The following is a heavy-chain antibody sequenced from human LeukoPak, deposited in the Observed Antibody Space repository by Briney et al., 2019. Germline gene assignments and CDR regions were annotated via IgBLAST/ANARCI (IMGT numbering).Heavy chain of an antibody. D-gene: IGHD3-22*01. CDR3: AKDQAMIVVGGFDY. CDR1: GFTFSSYA. V-gene: IGHV3-23*01. CDR2: ISGSGGST. J-gene: IGHJ4*02. Sequence: PGGSLRLSCAASGFTFSSYAMSWVRQAPGKVLEWVSAISGSGGSTYYADSVKGRFTISRDNSKNTLYLQMNSLRAEDTAVYYCAKDQAMIVVGGFDYWGQGTLVTVSS.